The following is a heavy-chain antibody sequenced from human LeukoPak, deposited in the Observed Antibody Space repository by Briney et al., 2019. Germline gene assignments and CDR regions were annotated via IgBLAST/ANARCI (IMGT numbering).Heavy chain of an antibody. CDR1: GYSFTSYW. V-gene: IGHV5-51*01. CDR2: IHPADSDT. D-gene: IGHD4-17*01. Sequence: GESLRISCKGSGYSFTSYWIGWVRQMSGKGLEWMAIIHPADSDTRYSPSFQGQVTISVDKSISTAYLQWSSLKASDTAMYYCARRNGDYEFDYWGQGTPVTVSS. J-gene: IGHJ4*02. CDR3: ARRNGDYEFDY.